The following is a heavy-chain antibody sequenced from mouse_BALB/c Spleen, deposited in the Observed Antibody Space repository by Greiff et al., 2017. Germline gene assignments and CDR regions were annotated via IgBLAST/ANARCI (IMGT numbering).Heavy chain of an antibody. V-gene: IGHV1-4*01. D-gene: IGHD2-1*01. CDR1: GYTFTSYT. CDR3: ACSTTVFIPFDV. CDR2: INPSSGYT. Sequence: QVHVKQSGAELARPGASVKMSCKASGYTFTSYTMHWVKQRPGQGLEWIGYINPSSGYTNYNQKFKDKATLTVDKSSSAAYMQLSSLTSEDSAVYRCACSTTVFIPFDVWGAGTTVTVSS. J-gene: IGHJ1*01.